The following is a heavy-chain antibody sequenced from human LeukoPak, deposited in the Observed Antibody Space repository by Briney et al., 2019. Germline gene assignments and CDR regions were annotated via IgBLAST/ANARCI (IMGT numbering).Heavy chain of an antibody. V-gene: IGHV3-11*01. CDR2: ISGGGSST. D-gene: IGHD3-10*01. CDR3: ARVRNYGSGSFYTFDY. J-gene: IGHJ4*02. CDR1: GFTFSRFSFSDYY. Sequence: PGVSLTLSCAASGFTFSRFSFSDYYMIWIRQAPGKGLEWVSYISGGGSSTYYADSVKGRFTISRDNAQNSLYLQMNRLRAEDTAVYYCARVRNYGSGSFYTFDYWGQGTLVTVSS.